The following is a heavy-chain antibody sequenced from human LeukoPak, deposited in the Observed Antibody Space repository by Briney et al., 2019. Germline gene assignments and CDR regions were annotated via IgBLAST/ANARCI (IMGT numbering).Heavy chain of an antibody. CDR1: GFTFSSYA. J-gene: IGHJ4*02. D-gene: IGHD6-19*01. CDR3: ARDCSSGFFDY. CDR2: ISYDGSNK. Sequence: QTGGSLRLSCAASGFTFSSYAMHWVRQAPGKGLEWVAVISYDGSNKYYADSVKGRFTISRDNSKNTLYLQMNSLRAEDTAVYYCARDCSSGFFDYWGQGTLVTVSS. V-gene: IGHV3-30-3*01.